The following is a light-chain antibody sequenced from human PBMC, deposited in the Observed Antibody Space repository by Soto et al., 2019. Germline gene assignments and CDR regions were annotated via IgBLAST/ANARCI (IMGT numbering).Light chain of an antibody. CDR2: KTS. J-gene: IGKJ2*01. V-gene: IGKV1-5*03. CDR3: QQYDSHPMYS. CDR1: QNIVNW. Sequence: DIQMTQSPSTLSASVGDRVTITCRARQNIVNWLAWYQQKPGKAPNLLIYKTSTLQRGVPSRFSGSGSGTEFTLTISSLQPDYFATYYCQQYDSHPMYSVGQGTKVDIK.